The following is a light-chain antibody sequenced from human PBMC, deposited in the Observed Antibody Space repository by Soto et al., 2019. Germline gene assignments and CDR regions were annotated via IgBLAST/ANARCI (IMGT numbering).Light chain of an antibody. V-gene: IGKV1-39*01. CDR1: ETITDY. CDR3: LQTYSSWWT. J-gene: IGKJ1*01. Sequence: DIQMTQSPPSLSASVGDRVTITCRASETITDYLNWYQQKPGKAPNLLIYAAASLQSGVPSRFSGSGSGTDFTLTISTLQPEDFATYYCLQTYSSWWTFGQGTKVEIK. CDR2: AAA.